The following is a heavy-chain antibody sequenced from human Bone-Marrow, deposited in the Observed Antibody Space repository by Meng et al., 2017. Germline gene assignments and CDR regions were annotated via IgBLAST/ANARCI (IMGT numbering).Heavy chain of an antibody. Sequence: QGQLQESGPGLGKPSGTRSLTCAVSGGSIISINWWTWVRHPPGKGLEWIGEIFHTGNTNFHPSLKSRVTISVDKSKNQFSLKLNSVTAADTAVYYCARVDWSGGNPIDSWGQGTLVTVSS. D-gene: IGHD3-10*01. CDR1: GGSIISINW. J-gene: IGHJ4*02. CDR2: IFHTGNT. CDR3: ARVDWSGGNPIDS. V-gene: IGHV4-4*02.